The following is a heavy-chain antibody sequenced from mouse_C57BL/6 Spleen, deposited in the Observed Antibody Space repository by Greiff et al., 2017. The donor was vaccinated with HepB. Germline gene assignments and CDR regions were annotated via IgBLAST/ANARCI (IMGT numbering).Heavy chain of an antibody. CDR1: GYAFSSSW. D-gene: IGHD1-1*02. CDR3: ARYGADYYAMDY. Sequence: QVQLQQSGPELVKPGASVKISCKASGYAFSSSWMNWVKQRPGKGLEWIGRIYPGDGDTNYNGKFKGKATLTADKSSSTAYMQLSSLTSEDSAVYFCARYGADYYAMDYWGQGTSVTVSS. CDR2: IYPGDGDT. J-gene: IGHJ4*01. V-gene: IGHV1-82*01.